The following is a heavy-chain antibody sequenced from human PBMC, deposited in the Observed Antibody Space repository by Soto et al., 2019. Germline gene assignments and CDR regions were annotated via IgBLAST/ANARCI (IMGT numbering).Heavy chain of an antibody. CDR2: ISSSSSTI. J-gene: IGHJ4*02. Sequence: GGSLRLSCAASGFTFSSYSMNWVRQAPGKGLEWVSYISSSSSTIYYADSVKGRFTISRDNAKNSLYLQMNSLRAEDTAVYYCARGLYYYDSSGYWGYWGQGTLVTVSS. CDR1: GFTFSSYS. D-gene: IGHD3-22*01. CDR3: ARGLYYYDSSGYWGY. V-gene: IGHV3-48*01.